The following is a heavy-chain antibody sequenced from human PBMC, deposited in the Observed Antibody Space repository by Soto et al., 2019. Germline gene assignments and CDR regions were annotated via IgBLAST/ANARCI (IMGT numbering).Heavy chain of an antibody. V-gene: IGHV3-23*01. Sequence: EVQLLESGGGLVQPGGSLRLSCAASGFTFSSYVMSWVRQAPGKGLEWVSAISGSGGSTYYADSVKGRFTISRDNSKNTLYLQMNSLRAEDTAVYYCAEAVIAAAGTRRDYWGQGTLVTVSS. CDR1: GFTFSSYV. J-gene: IGHJ4*02. D-gene: IGHD6-13*01. CDR2: ISGSGGST. CDR3: AEAVIAAAGTRRDY.